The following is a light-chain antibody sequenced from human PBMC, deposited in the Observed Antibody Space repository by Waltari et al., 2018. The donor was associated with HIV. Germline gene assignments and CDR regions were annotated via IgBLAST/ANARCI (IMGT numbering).Light chain of an antibody. CDR1: SSNIGSTY. CDR2: RNN. V-gene: IGLV1-47*01. J-gene: IGLJ3*02. CDR3: AAWDNSLSAPV. Sequence: QSVLTQPPSASGTPGQRVTISCSGSSSNIGSTYVYWYQQLPGTAPKLLIYRNNQRPSGVPYRFSGSKSGTSASLAISGLRSEDEADYYCAAWDNSLSAPVFGGGTKLTVL.